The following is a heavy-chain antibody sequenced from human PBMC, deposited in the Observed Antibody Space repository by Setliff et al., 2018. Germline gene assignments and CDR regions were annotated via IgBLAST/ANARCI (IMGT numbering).Heavy chain of an antibody. V-gene: IGHV3-30*02. CDR1: GFTFRGFA. Sequence: PGESLKISCAASGFTFRGFAMHWVRQAPGKGLEWVAFIRHDESDIYYTNSVKGRFTVSRDNSKNTLYLQMNILRPEDTALYYCVRDSSADYYDNDYFKYWGQGARVTVSS. CDR3: VRDSSADYYDNDYFKY. CDR2: IRHDESDI. J-gene: IGHJ1*01. D-gene: IGHD2-21*02.